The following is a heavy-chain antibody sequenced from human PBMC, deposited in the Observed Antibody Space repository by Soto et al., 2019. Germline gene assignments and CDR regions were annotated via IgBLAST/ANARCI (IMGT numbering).Heavy chain of an antibody. V-gene: IGHV3-23*01. Sequence: EVQLLESGGGLVQPGGSLRLSCAASGFTFSSYAMSWVRQAPGKGLEWVSAISGSGGSTYYADSVKGRFTISRDNSKHTLYLQMNSLRAEDTAVYYCAKVTVSYYGSGSHDYWGQGTLVTVSS. CDR1: GFTFSSYA. D-gene: IGHD3-10*01. J-gene: IGHJ4*02. CDR2: ISGSGGST. CDR3: AKVTVSYYGSGSHDY.